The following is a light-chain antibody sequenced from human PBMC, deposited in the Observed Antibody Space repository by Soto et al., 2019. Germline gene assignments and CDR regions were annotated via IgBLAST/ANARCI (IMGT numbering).Light chain of an antibody. CDR2: GAS. J-gene: IGKJ4*01. V-gene: IGKV3-20*01. CDR3: QQYGSSRLT. Sequence: EIVLTQSPGTLSLSPGERATLSCRASQSVSSSYLAWYQQKPGQAPRLLIYGASSRATGIPDRFSGSGSGTGFTLTISRLEPEDFEVYYCQQYGSSRLTFGGGTKVDIK. CDR1: QSVSSSY.